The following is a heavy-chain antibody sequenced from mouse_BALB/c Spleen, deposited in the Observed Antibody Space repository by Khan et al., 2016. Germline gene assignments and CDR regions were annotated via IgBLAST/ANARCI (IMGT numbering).Heavy chain of an antibody. V-gene: IGHV1-7*01. CDR2: INPSTGYT. D-gene: IGHD1-1*01. J-gene: IGHJ4*01. CDR3: ACYYDSYYALDY. CDR1: GYTFTSYW. Sequence: QVQLQQSGAELAKPGASVKMSCKASGYTFTSYWMHWVKQRPGQGLEWIGYINPSTGYTEYNQKFKDKATLTADKSSSTAYMQLSSLTSEDSAVYYCACYYDSYYALDYWGRGATVAVAS.